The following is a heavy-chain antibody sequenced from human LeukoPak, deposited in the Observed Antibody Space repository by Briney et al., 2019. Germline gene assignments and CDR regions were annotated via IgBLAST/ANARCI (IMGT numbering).Heavy chain of an antibody. CDR3: ATEVGTPDIRSAFDI. V-gene: IGHV3-33*03. Sequence: PGGSLRLSCAASGFTFNSYGMDWVRQAPGKGLEWVAVIWYGGSNKYYADSVKGRFTISRDNAKSSLYLQMNSLRAEDTALYYCATEVGTPDIRSAFDIWGQGTMVTVSS. J-gene: IGHJ3*02. CDR1: GFTFNSYG. CDR2: IWYGGSNK. D-gene: IGHD3-9*01.